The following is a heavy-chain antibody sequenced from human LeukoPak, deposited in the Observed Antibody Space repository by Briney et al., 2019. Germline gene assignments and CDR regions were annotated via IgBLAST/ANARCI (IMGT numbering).Heavy chain of an antibody. CDR3: ARLDGGLFDY. D-gene: IGHD1-1*01. J-gene: IGHJ4*02. CDR2: IYHSGST. V-gene: IGHV4-38-2*02. CDR1: GYSISSGYY. Sequence: PSETLSLTCTVSGYSISSGYYWGWIRSPPGKGLEWIGSIYHSGSTYYNPSLKSRVTISVDTSKNQFSLKLSSVTAADTAVYYCARLDGGLFDYWGQGTLVTVSS.